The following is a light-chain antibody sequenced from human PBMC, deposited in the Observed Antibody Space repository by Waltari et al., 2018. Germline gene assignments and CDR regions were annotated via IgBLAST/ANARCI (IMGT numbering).Light chain of an antibody. CDR1: SSDVGAYNY. J-gene: IGLJ2*01. Sequence: QSALTQPASVSGSPGQSITISCTVTSSDVGAYNYVSWHQQHPGKAPKLMIYDVSNRPSGVSNRCSGSKSGNTASLTISGLQAEDEADYYCSSYTSSSTLDVVFGGGTKLTVL. CDR3: SSYTSSSTLDVV. V-gene: IGLV2-14*01. CDR2: DVS.